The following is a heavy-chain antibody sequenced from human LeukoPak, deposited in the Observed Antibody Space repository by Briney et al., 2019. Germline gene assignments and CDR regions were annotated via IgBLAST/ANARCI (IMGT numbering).Heavy chain of an antibody. D-gene: IGHD6-6*01. Sequence: GGSLRLSCAASGFTFSTYSMNWVRQAPGKGLEWVSFISSSSSYIYYADSVKGRFTISRDNAKDSLYLQMNSLRAEDTAVYYCAGSSSSIGLCIRWGQGTLVTVSS. CDR3: AGSSSSIGLCIR. V-gene: IGHV3-21*01. CDR1: GFTFSTYS. CDR2: ISSSSSYI. J-gene: IGHJ4*02.